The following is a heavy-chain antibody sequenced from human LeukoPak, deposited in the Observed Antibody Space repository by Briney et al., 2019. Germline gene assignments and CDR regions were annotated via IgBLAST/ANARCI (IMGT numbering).Heavy chain of an antibody. V-gene: IGHV6-1*01. J-gene: IGHJ6*02. CDR2: TYYRSKWYN. CDR1: GDSVSSNSAA. D-gene: IGHD6-19*01. Sequence: SQTLSLTCAISGDSVSSNSAAWNCIRQSPSIGLESLGRTYYRSKWYNDYAVSVKSRITINPDTSKNQFSLQLNSVTPEDTAVYYCASGRAVAGMGDYYYYYGMDVWGQGTTVTVSS. CDR3: ASGRAVAGMGDYYYYYGMDV.